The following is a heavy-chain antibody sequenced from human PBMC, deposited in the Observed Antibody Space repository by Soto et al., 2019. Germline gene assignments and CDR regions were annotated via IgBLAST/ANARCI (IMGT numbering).Heavy chain of an antibody. D-gene: IGHD3-22*01. Sequence: SVKVSCKASGGTFSSYAISWVRQAPGQGLEWMGGIIPIFGTANYAQKFQVRVTITADKSTSTAYMELSSLRSEDTAVYYCASADSSGYYPNWFDPWGQGTLVTVSS. CDR1: GGTFSSYA. V-gene: IGHV1-69*06. CDR2: IIPIFGTA. J-gene: IGHJ5*02. CDR3: ASADSSGYYPNWFDP.